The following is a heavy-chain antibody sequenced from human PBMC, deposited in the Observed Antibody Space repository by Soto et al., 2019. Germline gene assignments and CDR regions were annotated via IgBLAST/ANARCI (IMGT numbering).Heavy chain of an antibody. D-gene: IGHD3-9*01. J-gene: IGHJ5*02. CDR3: ARAEFKIVWFPFASWGQGAPVTVSSGKRSQFSLRLTSVTAADTAVYYCARLGAYYQSLDP. CDR1: GVSINGGDYF. V-gene: IGHV4-30-4*01. CDR2: IYYSGST. Sequence: SETLSLTCTVSGVSINGGDYFWSWIRQPPGKGMEIMGYIYYSGSTYYKPSLNRRITMSLDMSKNQNSLRQTSETAADTSLYFCARAEFKIVWFPFASWGQGAPVTVSSGKRSQFSLRLTSVTAADTAVYYCARLGAYYQSLDPWGPGTLVTVSS.